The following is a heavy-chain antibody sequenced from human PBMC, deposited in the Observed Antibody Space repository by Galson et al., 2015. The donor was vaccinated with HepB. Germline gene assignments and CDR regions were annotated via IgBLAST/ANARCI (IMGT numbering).Heavy chain of an antibody. CDR1: GYTFTGYY. J-gene: IGHJ3*02. Sequence: SVKVSCKASGYTFTGYYMHWVRQAPGQGLEWMGWINPNSGGTNYAQKFQGWVTMTRDTSISTAYMELRSLRSDDTAVYYCARVSPEWELRPFDIWGQGTMVTVSS. V-gene: IGHV1-2*04. CDR3: ARVSPEWELRPFDI. CDR2: INPNSGGT. D-gene: IGHD1-26*01.